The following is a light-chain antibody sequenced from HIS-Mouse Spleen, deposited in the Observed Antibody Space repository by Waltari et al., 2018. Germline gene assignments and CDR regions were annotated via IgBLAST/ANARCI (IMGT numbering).Light chain of an antibody. Sequence: QSALTQPASVSGSPGQSITISCTGTSCDVGGYNYVSWYQQHPGKAPKLMIYDVSNRPSGVSNRFSGSQSGNTASLTISGLQAEDEADYYCSSYTSSSTEVFGGGTKLTVL. J-gene: IGLJ2*01. CDR1: SCDVGGYNY. CDR2: DVS. V-gene: IGLV2-14*03. CDR3: SSYTSSSTEV.